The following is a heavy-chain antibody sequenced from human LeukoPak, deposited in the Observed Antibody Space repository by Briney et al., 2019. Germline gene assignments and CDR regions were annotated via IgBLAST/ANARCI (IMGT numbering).Heavy chain of an antibody. CDR3: ARVGYRFSINDWSRTGLGAYPTKYYYYMDV. CDR1: GGSFSDYS. Sequence: SETLSLTCAVYGGSFSDYSLSWIRQPPGKGLEWIGEINPSGGTNHNLSLMSRVSMSVDTSKNQISLRVNSVTAADTAVYYCARVGYRFSINDWSRTGLGAYPTKYYYYMDVWGKGTTVTVSS. V-gene: IGHV4-34*01. J-gene: IGHJ6*03. D-gene: IGHD5-18*01. CDR2: INPSGGT.